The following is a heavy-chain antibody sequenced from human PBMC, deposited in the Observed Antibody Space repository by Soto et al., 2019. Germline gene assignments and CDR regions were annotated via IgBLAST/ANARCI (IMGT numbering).Heavy chain of an antibody. Sequence: SETLSLTCGVYGGSLSTYHWSWIRQPPGKGLEWIGDINQGGSTNYNPSLKSRLTISVDTSKNQFSLKLRSVTAADTAVYYCARGGRRYSAYDYGYWGQGTLVTVAS. J-gene: IGHJ4*02. V-gene: IGHV4-34*01. CDR2: INQGGST. D-gene: IGHD5-12*01. CDR1: GGSLSTYH. CDR3: ARGGRRYSAYDYGY.